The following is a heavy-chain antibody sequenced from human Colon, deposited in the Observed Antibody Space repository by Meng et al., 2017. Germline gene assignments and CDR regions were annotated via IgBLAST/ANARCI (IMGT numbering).Heavy chain of an antibody. V-gene: IGHV3-33*06. CDR1: GFTFSNSG. CDR3: AKNSGGARFYFAN. Sequence: GESPKIPWAASGFTFSNSGMHWVRQAPGKGLEWVAVIWNDGSKEYYADSVKGRFTISRDNSKNILYLQMNSLRVEDTAVFYCAKNSGGARFYFANWGQGTFVTVSS. CDR2: IWNDGSKE. D-gene: IGHD4-23*01. J-gene: IGHJ4*02.